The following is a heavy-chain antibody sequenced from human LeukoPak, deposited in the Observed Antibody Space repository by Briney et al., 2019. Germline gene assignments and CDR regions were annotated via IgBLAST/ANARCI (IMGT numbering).Heavy chain of an antibody. CDR1: GYTFTGYY. Sequence: GASVKVSCKASGYTFTGYYMHWVRQAPGQGLEWMGWINPNSGGTNYAQKFQGRVTMARDTSISTAYMELSRLRSDDTAVYCCARAGRESIAVAVYYYYYGMDVWGQGTTVTVSS. V-gene: IGHV1-2*02. J-gene: IGHJ6*02. CDR2: INPNSGGT. D-gene: IGHD6-19*01. CDR3: ARAGRESIAVAVYYYYYGMDV.